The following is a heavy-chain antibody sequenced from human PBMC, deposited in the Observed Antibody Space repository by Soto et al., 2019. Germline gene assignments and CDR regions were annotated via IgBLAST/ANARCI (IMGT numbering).Heavy chain of an antibody. CDR3: AREAAAGVCEGPDSPGCGMGV. CDR2: INPDSGGT. Sequence: ASVKVSCKASGYTFIGYYIHWVRQAPGQGLEWMGWINPDSGGTNYAQKFQGRVTMTRDTSISTAYMELTRLTSDDTAVYYCAREAAAGVCEGPDSPGCGMGVWGQGTTGTVS. V-gene: IGHV1-2*02. J-gene: IGHJ6*02. CDR1: GYTFIGYY. D-gene: IGHD2-21*01.